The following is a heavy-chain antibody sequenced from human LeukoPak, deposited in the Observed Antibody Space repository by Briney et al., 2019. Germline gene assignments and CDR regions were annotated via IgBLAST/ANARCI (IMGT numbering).Heavy chain of an antibody. CDR3: ARDPYGDYVFDY. CDR1: GFTFSSYA. Sequence: PGGSLRLSCAASGFTFSSYAMSWGRQAPEKGLEWVSGISVSGGSTYYADSVKGRFTISRDNSKNTLYLQMNSLRAEDTAVYYCARDPYGDYVFDYWGQGTLVTVSS. CDR2: ISVSGGST. J-gene: IGHJ4*02. D-gene: IGHD4-17*01. V-gene: IGHV3-23*01.